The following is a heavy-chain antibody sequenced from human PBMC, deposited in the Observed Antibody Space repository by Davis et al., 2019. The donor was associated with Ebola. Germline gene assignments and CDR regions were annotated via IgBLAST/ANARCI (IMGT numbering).Heavy chain of an antibody. D-gene: IGHD6-13*01. CDR1: GFTFTDYS. Sequence: GESLKISCTASGFTFTDYSMNWVRQAPGKGLEWVAVIYRGGSTYYADSVKGRFTISRDNSKDTVQLQMNSLRAEDTAVYYCTRGRGGSSWELYWGQGTLVTVSP. CDR2: IYRGGST. CDR3: TRGRGGSSWELY. J-gene: IGHJ4*02. V-gene: IGHV3-53*01.